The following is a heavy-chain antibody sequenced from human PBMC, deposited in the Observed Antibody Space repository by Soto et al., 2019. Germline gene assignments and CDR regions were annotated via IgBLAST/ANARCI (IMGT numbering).Heavy chain of an antibody. V-gene: IGHV1-18*01. Sequence: QVQLVQSGAEVKKPGASVKVSCKASGYTFTSYGISWVRQAPGQGLEWMGWISAYNGNTNYAQKHQSRVTMSTDTTTSTAYMELRSLRSDDAAVYYCARDRSEYYGSGDSDYWGQGTLVTVSS. CDR1: GYTFTSYG. D-gene: IGHD3-10*01. CDR2: ISAYNGNT. J-gene: IGHJ4*02. CDR3: ARDRSEYYGSGDSDY.